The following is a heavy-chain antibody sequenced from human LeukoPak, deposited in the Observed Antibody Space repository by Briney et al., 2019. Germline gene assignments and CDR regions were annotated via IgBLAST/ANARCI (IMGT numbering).Heavy chain of an antibody. CDR3: ARAGYSSGWTAPRGYYYYYYMDV. CDR2: IYYSGST. J-gene: IGHJ6*03. V-gene: IGHV4-59*01. Sequence: PSETLSLTYTVSGGSISSYYWSWIRQPPGKGLEWIGYIYYSGSTNYNPSLKSRVTISVDTSKNQFSLKLSSVTAADTAVYYYARAGYSSGWTAPRGYYYYYYMDVWGKGTTVTVSS. CDR1: GGSISSYY. D-gene: IGHD6-19*01.